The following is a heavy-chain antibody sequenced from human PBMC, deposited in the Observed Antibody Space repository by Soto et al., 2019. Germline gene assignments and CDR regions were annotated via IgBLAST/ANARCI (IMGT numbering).Heavy chain of an antibody. Sequence: LSYNVSWGNISNRRCCWVCFRQPPGKELEWIANIFYAGNTYYNPALKSRVTVSVDTSKNQFSLKLDSVTAADTAVYYCARQAAAPGIDLWFDPWGQGTLVTVSS. D-gene: IGHD6-13*01. CDR2: IFYAGNT. CDR3: ARQAAAPGIDLWFDP. J-gene: IGHJ5*02. V-gene: IGHV4-39*01. CDR1: WGNISNRRCC.